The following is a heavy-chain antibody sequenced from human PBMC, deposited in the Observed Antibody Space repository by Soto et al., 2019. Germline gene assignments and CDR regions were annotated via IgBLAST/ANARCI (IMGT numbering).Heavy chain of an antibody. CDR2: LIPVFGTR. CDR3: AGDWECTGGSCVLRGGWFEP. CDR1: GDTFNSYA. J-gene: IGHJ5*02. Sequence: QVQLVQSGAEVKKPGSSVTVSCKASGDTFNSYAVSWVRQAPGQGLEWMGVLIPVFGTRNYAQKFQGRLPVSADGPRSTIFMELRSLRSGDTAVYYCAGDWECTGGSCVLRGGWFEPWGQGTLVTVSS. V-gene: IGHV1-69*12. D-gene: IGHD2-15*01.